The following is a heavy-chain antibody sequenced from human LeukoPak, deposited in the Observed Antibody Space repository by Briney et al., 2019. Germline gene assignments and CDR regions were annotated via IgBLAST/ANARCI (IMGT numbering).Heavy chain of an antibody. V-gene: IGHV3-30*18. J-gene: IGHJ6*02. Sequence: GGSLRLSCVVSGLTFSNFGMHWVRQAPGKGLEWVAVISYDGSNKYYADSVKGRFTISRDNSKNTLYLQMNSLRAEDTAVYYCAKDRGYSYGYSSYYYYGMDVWGQGTTVTVSS. CDR3: AKDRGYSYGYSSYYYYGMDV. CDR1: GLTFSNFG. D-gene: IGHD5-18*01. CDR2: ISYDGSNK.